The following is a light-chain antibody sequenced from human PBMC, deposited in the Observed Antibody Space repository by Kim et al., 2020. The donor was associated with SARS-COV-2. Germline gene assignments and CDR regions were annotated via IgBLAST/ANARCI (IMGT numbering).Light chain of an antibody. J-gene: IGLJ2*01. CDR3: TAWGGSLSGRV. Sequence: QSVLTQPPSVSGTPGQTVTISCSGSSSNIGSNPVNWYQQLPGTAPKLLIYATNERPSGVPDRFSGSKSGTSASLAISGLQSEDEADYYCTAWGGSLSGRVFGGGTQLTVL. CDR1: SSNIGSNP. CDR2: ATN. V-gene: IGLV1-44*01.